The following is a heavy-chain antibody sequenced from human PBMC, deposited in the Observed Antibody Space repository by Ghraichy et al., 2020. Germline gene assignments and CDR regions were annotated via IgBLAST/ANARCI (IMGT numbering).Heavy chain of an antibody. D-gene: IGHD3-10*01. CDR3: VRDYRGMLGQ. J-gene: IGHJ4*02. CDR2: INSASSLM. V-gene: IGHV3-48*02. CDR1: GFTFSSHS. Sequence: GGSLRLSCEASGFTFSSHSMNWVRQSTGKGLEWVAYINSASSLMYYADSVKGRFSISRDNAKNLLSLQMNSLSDEDTAVYYCVRDYRGMLGQWGPGTVVAVSS.